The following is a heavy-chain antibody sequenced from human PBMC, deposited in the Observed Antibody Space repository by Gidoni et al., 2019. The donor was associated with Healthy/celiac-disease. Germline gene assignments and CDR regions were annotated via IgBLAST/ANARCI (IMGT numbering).Heavy chain of an antibody. J-gene: IGHJ4*02. V-gene: IGHV1-69*04. CDR3: TRVGSRDNWNYSFDY. D-gene: IGHD1-7*01. CDR2: IITILSIA. CDR1: GCPLSSYA. Sequence: QVQLVQSGAAVKKPGSSVKVSCKASGCPLSSYAISWLRQSPGQGLGWMGRIITILSIANYAQKFQGRVTITADKSTSTAYMELRSLRSEDTAVYDCTRVGSRDNWNYSFDYWGQGTLVTVSS.